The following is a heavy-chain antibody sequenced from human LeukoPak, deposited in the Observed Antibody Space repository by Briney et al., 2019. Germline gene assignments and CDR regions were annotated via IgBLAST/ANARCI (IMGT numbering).Heavy chain of an antibody. J-gene: IGHJ1*01. CDR2: ISYDGSNK. CDR3: ARDPGSGSYHRYFQH. Sequence: PGGSLRLSCAASGFNFSSYAMHWVRQAPGKGLEWVAVISYDGSNKYYADSVKGRFTISRDNSKNTLYLQMNSLRAEDTAVYYCARDPGSGSYHRYFQHWGQGTLVTVSS. D-gene: IGHD1-26*01. CDR1: GFNFSSYA. V-gene: IGHV3-30-3*01.